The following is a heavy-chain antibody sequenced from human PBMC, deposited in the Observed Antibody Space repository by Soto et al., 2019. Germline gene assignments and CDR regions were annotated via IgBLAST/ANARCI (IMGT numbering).Heavy chain of an antibody. V-gene: IGHV4-59*01. Sequence: SETLSLTCAVSGDSISSYFWSWIRQPPGEGLEFIGYIYYSGSTYYNPSLKSRVTMSIDTSSNQLSLKLTSVTAADTAVYYCARAETGSYFFDQIGYYYGYWGQGTLVTVSS. J-gene: IGHJ4*02. CDR3: ARAETGSYFFDQIGYYYGY. D-gene: IGHD3-22*01. CDR1: GDSISSYF. CDR2: IYYSGST.